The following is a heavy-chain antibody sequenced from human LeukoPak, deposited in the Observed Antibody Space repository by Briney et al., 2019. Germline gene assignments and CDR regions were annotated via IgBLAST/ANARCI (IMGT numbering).Heavy chain of an antibody. CDR1: GDXISSSSYY. Sequence: SETLSLTCTVPGDXISSSSYYWGWIRQPPGKGLEWIGSIYYSGRTYYNPSLTSRVTISVDTSKRQFSLKLSPVTAADTAVYYCARRGYSDTWRHSPFDYWGQGTLVTVSS. D-gene: IGHD5-12*01. CDR2: IYYSGRT. CDR3: ARRGYSDTWRHSPFDY. J-gene: IGHJ4*02. V-gene: IGHV4-39*01.